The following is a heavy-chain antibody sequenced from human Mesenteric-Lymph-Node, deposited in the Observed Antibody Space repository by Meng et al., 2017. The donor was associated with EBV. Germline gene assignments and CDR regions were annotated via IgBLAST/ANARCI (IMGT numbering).Heavy chain of an antibody. CDR1: GFNLKSYS. CDR2: ISSSSSYI. J-gene: IGHJ6*02. V-gene: IGHV3-21*01. CDR3: AREDHYVMGV. Sequence: WGLVKPAGSLCVSCDDPGFNLKSYSIHWARQAPGKGLEWVSSISSSSSYIYYADSVKGRFTISRDNAKNSLYLQMNSLRAEDTAVYYCAREDHYVMGVWGQGTMVTVSS.